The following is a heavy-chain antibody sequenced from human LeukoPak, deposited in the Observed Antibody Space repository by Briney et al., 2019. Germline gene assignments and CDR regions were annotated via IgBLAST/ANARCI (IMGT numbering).Heavy chain of an antibody. V-gene: IGHV3-48*04. CDR2: ISSSSTTI. Sequence: PGGSLRLSCVASGFTFSSYSINWVRQAPGKGLEWVSYISSSSTTIYYADSVKGRFTISRDNAKNSLYLEMNSLRAEDTAVYYCARSFYYDTLTGYYFFDYWGREPWSPSPQ. CDR3: ARSFYYDTLTGYYFFDY. J-gene: IGHJ4*02. D-gene: IGHD3-9*01. CDR1: GFTFSSYS.